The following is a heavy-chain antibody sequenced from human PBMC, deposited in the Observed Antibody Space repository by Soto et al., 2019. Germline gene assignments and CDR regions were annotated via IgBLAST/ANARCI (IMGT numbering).Heavy chain of an antibody. CDR2: IYYTGSP. J-gene: IGHJ6*02. Sequence: PSETLSLTCTVSNGSISTYYWSWIRQPPGRSLEWIGHIYYTGSPTYNPSLKSRVTISVDTSKNQFSLKLSSVTAADTAVYYCATNYAYYYYYGMDVWGQGTTVTVSS. V-gene: IGHV4-59*08. D-gene: IGHD4-4*01. CDR3: ATNYAYYYYYGMDV. CDR1: NGSISTYY.